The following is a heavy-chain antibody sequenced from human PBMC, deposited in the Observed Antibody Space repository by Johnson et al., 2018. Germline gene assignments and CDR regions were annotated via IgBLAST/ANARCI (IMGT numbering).Heavy chain of an antibody. CDR3: ARDRGSKSTIGYYGVDV. CDR1: GYTFISYY. Sequence: VQLVESGAEVKKPGASVKVSCKASGYTFISYYIHWVRQAPGQGLEWIVYIHHSGSTTYNTSLKSRVTIAVDTSKNQFSLTLRSVTAADTAVYYCARDRGSKSTIGYYGVDVWGQGTTVTVSS. V-gene: IGHV1-46*01. CDR2: IHHSGST. D-gene: IGHD5/OR15-5a*01. J-gene: IGHJ6*02.